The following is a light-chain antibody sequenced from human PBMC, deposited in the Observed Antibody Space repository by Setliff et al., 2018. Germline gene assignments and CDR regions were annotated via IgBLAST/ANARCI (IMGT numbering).Light chain of an antibody. J-gene: IGLJ1*01. Sequence: SYELTQPPSVSVAPGKTARITCGGNNIGSRSVHWYQQKPGQAPVLVIYYDNDWPSGIPERFSGSNSGNTATLIISRVEAGDEADYYCQVWDISSVVFGPGTKVTVL. CDR1: NIGSRS. V-gene: IGLV3-21*04. CDR2: YDN. CDR3: QVWDISSVV.